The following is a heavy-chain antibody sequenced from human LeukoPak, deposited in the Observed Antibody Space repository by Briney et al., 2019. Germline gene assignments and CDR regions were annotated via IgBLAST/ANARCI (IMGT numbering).Heavy chain of an antibody. Sequence: GRSLRLSCAASGFTFSSYAMTWVRQPPGKGLERVSSITGSTGSTYYADSVKGRFTISRDNSKSTLYLQMNSLRAEDTAVYYCAKRYSGSPGLYNFDYWGQGTLVTVSS. CDR2: ITGSTGST. J-gene: IGHJ4*02. D-gene: IGHD1-26*01. CDR3: AKRYSGSPGLYNFDY. CDR1: GFTFSSYA. V-gene: IGHV3-23*01.